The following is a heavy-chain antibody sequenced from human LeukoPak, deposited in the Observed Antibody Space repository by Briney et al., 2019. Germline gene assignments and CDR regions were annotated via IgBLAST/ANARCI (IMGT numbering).Heavy chain of an antibody. CDR3: ARGLGYYYGSGRSDAFDI. V-gene: IGHV1-8*01. CDR2: MNPNSGNT. D-gene: IGHD3-10*01. Sequence: GASVKVSCKASGYTFTSYDINWVRQATGQGLEWMGWMNPNSGNTGYAQKFQGRVTMTRNTSISTAYMELSSLRSEDTAVYYCARGLGYYYGSGRSDAFDIWGQGTMVTVSS. CDR1: GYTFTSYD. J-gene: IGHJ3*02.